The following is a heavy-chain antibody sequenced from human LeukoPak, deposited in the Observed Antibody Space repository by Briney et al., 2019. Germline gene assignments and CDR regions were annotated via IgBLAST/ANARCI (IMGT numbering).Heavy chain of an antibody. CDR1: GGSFSGYY. CDR2: INHSGST. J-gene: IGHJ4*02. V-gene: IGHV4-34*01. CDR3: ARLRDY. Sequence: SQTLSLTCAVYGGSFSGYYWSWIRPPPGKGLEWIGEINHSGSTNYNPSLKSGVTISVDTSKNQFSLKLSSVTAADTAVYYCARLRDYWGQGTLVTVSS.